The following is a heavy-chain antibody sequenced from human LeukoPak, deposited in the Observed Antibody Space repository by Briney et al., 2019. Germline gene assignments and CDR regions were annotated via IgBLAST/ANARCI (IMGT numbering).Heavy chain of an antibody. CDR3: ARQEVTIFGVAMEF. D-gene: IGHD3-3*01. CDR1: GYTFTNYW. CDR2: IYPGDSDT. Sequence: GESLKISCKASGYTFTNYWIAWVRQMPGKGLEWMGIIYPGDSDTRYSPSFQGQVTISADKSIRTAYLQWSSLKASDTAMYYCARQEVTIFGVAMEFGGQGTLVTVSS. J-gene: IGHJ4*02. V-gene: IGHV5-51*01.